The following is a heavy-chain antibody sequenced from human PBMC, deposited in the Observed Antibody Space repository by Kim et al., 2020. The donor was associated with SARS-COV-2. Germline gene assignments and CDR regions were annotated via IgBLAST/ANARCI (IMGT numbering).Heavy chain of an antibody. CDR2: INAGNGNT. D-gene: IGHD3-10*01. Sequence: ASVKVSCKASRYTFTTYTMHWVRQAPGQRLEWMGWINAGNGNTKYSQKFQGRVTITRDTSASTAYMELSSLRSEDTAVYYCARIMVRGIYYFDYWGQGTLVTVSS. CDR3: ARIMVRGIYYFDY. CDR1: RYTFTTYT. V-gene: IGHV1-3*01. J-gene: IGHJ4*02.